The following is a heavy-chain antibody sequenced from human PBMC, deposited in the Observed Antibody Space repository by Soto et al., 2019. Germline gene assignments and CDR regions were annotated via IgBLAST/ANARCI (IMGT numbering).Heavy chain of an antibody. CDR1: GFSFSSSA. J-gene: IGHJ4*02. CDR3: ARTMGGPPPYSFDY. V-gene: IGHV3-23*01. Sequence: EVQLLESGGGLVQPGGSLRLSCAVSGFSFSSSAMNWVRQAPGKGLEWVSVISGSGGSAYYADSVKGRFTISRDNSKNTLFLQMNSLRAEDTAVYYCARTMGGPPPYSFDYWGQGTLVTVSS. CDR2: ISGSGGSA. D-gene: IGHD1-26*01.